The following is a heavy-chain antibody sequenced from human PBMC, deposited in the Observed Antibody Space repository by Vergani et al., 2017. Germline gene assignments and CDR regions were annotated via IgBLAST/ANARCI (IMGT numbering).Heavy chain of an antibody. V-gene: IGHV3-33*08. CDR3: ARDGDFWSAYFSSTNWFDP. CDR2: IWYDGSKK. D-gene: IGHD3-3*01. J-gene: IGHJ5*02. Sequence: QVQLVESGGGVVQPGRSLRLSCAASGFTFSNYAMHWVRQAPGKGLECVAVIWYDGSKKYYGDSVKGRFTISRDNSKNTLYLQMNSLSAEDTAVYYCARDGDFWSAYFSSTNWFDPWGQGTLVTVSS. CDR1: GFTFSNYA.